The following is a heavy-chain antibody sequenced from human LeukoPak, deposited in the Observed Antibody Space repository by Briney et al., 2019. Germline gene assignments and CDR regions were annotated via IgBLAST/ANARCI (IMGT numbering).Heavy chain of an antibody. CDR2: INPNSGGT. Sequence: ASVKVSCKASAYTFTGYYMHWVRQAPGQGLEWMGRINPNSGGTNYAQKFQGRVTMTRDTSISTAYMELSRLRSDDTAVYYCARDRFTLFYGLPDYWGQGTLVTVSS. V-gene: IGHV1-2*06. J-gene: IGHJ4*02. CDR3: ARDRFTLFYGLPDY. D-gene: IGHD2-21*02. CDR1: AYTFTGYY.